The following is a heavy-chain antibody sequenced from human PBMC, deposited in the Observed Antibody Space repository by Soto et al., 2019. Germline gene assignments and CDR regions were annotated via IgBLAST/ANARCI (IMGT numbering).Heavy chain of an antibody. Sequence: EVQLLESGGGLVQPGGSLRLSCAASGFTFSSYAMSWVRQAPGKGLEWVSAISGSGGSTFYADSVKGRFTISRDNSKNTLYPQKNSLRAGDTAVYYGAKDGGGSGGPTGYGGQGPLAPVSS. CDR2: ISGSGGST. CDR3: AKDGGGSGGPTGY. V-gene: IGHV3-23*01. CDR1: GFTFSSYA. D-gene: IGHD1-26*01. J-gene: IGHJ4*02.